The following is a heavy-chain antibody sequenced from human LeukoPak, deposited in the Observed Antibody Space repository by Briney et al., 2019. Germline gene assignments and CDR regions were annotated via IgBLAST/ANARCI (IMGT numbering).Heavy chain of an antibody. CDR2: ISSSSTI. Sequence: GGSLRLSCAASGFTFSSYSMNWVRQAPGKGLEWVSYISSSSTIYYADSVKGRFTISRDNAKNSLYLQMNSLRAEDTAVYYCARDSCSGGSCFHHFSDYFDYWGQGTLVTVSS. J-gene: IGHJ4*02. V-gene: IGHV3-48*01. CDR1: GFTFSSYS. D-gene: IGHD2-15*01. CDR3: ARDSCSGGSCFHHFSDYFDY.